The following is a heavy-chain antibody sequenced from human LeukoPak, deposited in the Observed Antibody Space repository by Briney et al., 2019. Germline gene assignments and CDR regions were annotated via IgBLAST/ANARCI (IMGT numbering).Heavy chain of an antibody. Sequence: GGSLRLSCGASEVTVSNNYMSWVRQAPGQGLQWVSVIYPGGNIYYADPVKGRFIISRDNSKNTLSLQMNSLRAEDTAVYYCARGCDILTGYYEFDYWGQGTLVTVSS. V-gene: IGHV3-53*01. CDR2: IYPGGNI. CDR1: EVTVSNNY. J-gene: IGHJ4*02. CDR3: ARGCDILTGYYEFDY. D-gene: IGHD3-9*01.